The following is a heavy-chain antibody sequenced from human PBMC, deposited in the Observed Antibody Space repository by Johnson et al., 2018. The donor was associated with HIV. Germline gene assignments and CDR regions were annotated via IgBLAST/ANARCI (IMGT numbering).Heavy chain of an antibody. CDR2: IYSGGTT. V-gene: IGHV3-66*02. CDR3: TRRSPYDAFDI. CDR1: GFTFSSYA. Sequence: VQLVESGGGVVQPGRSLRLSFAASGFTFSSYAMHWVRQAPGKGLEWVSVIYSGGTTHYADSVKGRSTISRDNSKNTLYLQMNSLRAEDTAVYYCTRRSPYDAFDIWGQGTMVTVSS. J-gene: IGHJ3*02.